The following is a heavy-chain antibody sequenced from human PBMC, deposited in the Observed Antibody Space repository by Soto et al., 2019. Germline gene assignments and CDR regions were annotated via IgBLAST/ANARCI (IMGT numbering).Heavy chain of an antibody. Sequence: PVGSLRLSCAASGFTFSSYGMHWVRQAPGKGLEWVAVISYDGSNKYYADSVKGRFTISRDNSKNTLYLQMNSLRAEDTAVYYCAKDPLPGVVYASYFDYWGQGTLVTVSS. CDR3: AKDPLPGVVYASYFDY. CDR2: ISYDGSNK. V-gene: IGHV3-30*18. CDR1: GFTFSSYG. J-gene: IGHJ4*02. D-gene: IGHD2-8*02.